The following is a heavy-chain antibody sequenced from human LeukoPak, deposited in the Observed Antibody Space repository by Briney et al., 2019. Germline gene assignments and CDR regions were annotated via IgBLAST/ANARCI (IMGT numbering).Heavy chain of an antibody. J-gene: IGHJ4*02. D-gene: IGHD2-21*02. CDR2: ISYSGNT. Sequence: KPSETLSLNCAVSGGSISSSSYYWGWVRQPPGKGLEWIGEISYSGNTYYNPSLKSRVTISMDTSKNQFSLNLNSVTASDTTVYYCARRSPLVAVTTAHYYDYWGPGTLVTVSS. V-gene: IGHV4-39*01. CDR1: GGSISSSSYY. CDR3: ARRSPLVAVTTAHYYDY.